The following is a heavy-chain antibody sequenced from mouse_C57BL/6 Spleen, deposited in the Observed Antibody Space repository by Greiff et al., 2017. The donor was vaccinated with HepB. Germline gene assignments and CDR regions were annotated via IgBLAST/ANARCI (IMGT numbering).Heavy chain of an antibody. J-gene: IGHJ2*01. CDR1: GFTFSDYG. V-gene: IGHV5-17*01. D-gene: IGHD1-1*01. CDR3: ARRATTVVFDY. CDR2: ISSGSSTI. Sequence: EVQLQQSGGGLVKPGGSLKLSCAASGFTFSDYGMHWVRQAPEKGLEWVAYISSGSSTIYYADTVKGRFTISRDNAKNTLFLQMTSLRSEDTAMYYCARRATTVVFDYWGQGTTLTVSS.